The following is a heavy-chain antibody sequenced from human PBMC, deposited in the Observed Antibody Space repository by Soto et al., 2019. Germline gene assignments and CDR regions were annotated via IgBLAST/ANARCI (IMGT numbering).Heavy chain of an antibody. CDR2: VIPVFGSP. CDR3: ARVLGYAFEPGKTRYYAMDV. V-gene: IGHV1-69*01. J-gene: IGHJ6*02. D-gene: IGHD1-1*01. CDR1: GVTFSKDA. Sequence: QVQLVQSGAEVKKPGSSGTVSCKTSGVTFSKDAINWVRQAPGQGREWIGLVIPVFGSPIYARKFQGRIRITADESTSTAFMDLSSLRSEDTAVYYCARVLGYAFEPGKTRYYAMDVWGQGTTVSVSS.